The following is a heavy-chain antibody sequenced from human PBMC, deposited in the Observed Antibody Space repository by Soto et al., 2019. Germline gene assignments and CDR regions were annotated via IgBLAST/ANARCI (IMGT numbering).Heavy chain of an antibody. CDR2: ILSSETTI. CDR3: TRGHYGLDL. V-gene: IGHV3-11*01. Sequence: QVQLVESGGGLVKPGGSLRLSCAASGFIFSDHYMSWIRQAPGKGLEWVSYILSSETTIYYADSVRGRFTISRDNSKNTLYLQMNSLRAEDTAVYYCTRGHYGLDLWGQGTTVTVSS. CDR1: GFIFSDHY. J-gene: IGHJ6*02.